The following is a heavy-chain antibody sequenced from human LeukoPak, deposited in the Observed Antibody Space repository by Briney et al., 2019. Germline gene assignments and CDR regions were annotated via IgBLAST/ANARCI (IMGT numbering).Heavy chain of an antibody. CDR3: AGARGDIGVVVAATPVYFDY. D-gene: IGHD2-15*01. CDR2: INRSGSA. J-gene: IGHJ4*02. V-gene: IGHV4-34*01. CDR1: GGSFSGYY. Sequence: SETLSLTCAVYGGSFSGYYWRWIRQPPGKGLEWIGEINRSGSANSNPSLTSRVTISVDTSKKQFSLKLSPVTAADTAVYYCAGARGDIGVVVAATPVYFDYWGQGNLVTVTA.